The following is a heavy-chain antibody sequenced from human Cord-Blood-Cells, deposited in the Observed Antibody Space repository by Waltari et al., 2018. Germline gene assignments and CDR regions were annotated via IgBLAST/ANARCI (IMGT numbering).Heavy chain of an antibody. CDR3: ARGRRLNY. Sequence: QVQLQKWGAGLLKPSETLSLTCAVYGGSFSGYYWSWIRQPPGKGLEWIGEINHSGSTNYNPSLKSRVTISVDTSKNQFSLKLSSVTAADTAVYYCARGRRLNYWGQGTLVTVSS. V-gene: IGHV4-34*01. CDR2: INHSGST. CDR1: GGSFSGYY. J-gene: IGHJ4*02. D-gene: IGHD2-8*01.